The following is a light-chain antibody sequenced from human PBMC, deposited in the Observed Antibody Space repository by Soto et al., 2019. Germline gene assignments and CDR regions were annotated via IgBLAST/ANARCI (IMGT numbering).Light chain of an antibody. Sequence: QSVLTQPASVSGSPGQPITISCTGTSSDVGGYNYVSWYQQHPGKATKLMIYDVSNRPSGVSNRFSGSKSGNTASLIISGLQAEDEAAYYCCSYTSSSTLEVVFGGGTKLTVL. CDR2: DVS. J-gene: IGLJ2*01. V-gene: IGLV2-14*01. CDR1: SSDVGGYNY. CDR3: CSYTSSSTLEVV.